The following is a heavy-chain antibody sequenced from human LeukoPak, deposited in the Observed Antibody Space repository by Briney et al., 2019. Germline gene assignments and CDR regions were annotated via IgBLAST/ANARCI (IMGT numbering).Heavy chain of an antibody. CDR3: ARRVAQGIAVAGNPFYYYYYMDV. D-gene: IGHD6-19*01. V-gene: IGHV4-61*05. Sequence: PSETLSLTCTVSGGSISSSSYYWGWIRQPPGKGLEWIGYIYYSGSTNYNPSLKSRVTISVDTSKNQFSLKLSSVTAADTAVYYCARRVAQGIAVAGNPFYYYYYMDVWGKGTTVTVSS. CDR2: IYYSGST. CDR1: GGSISSSSYY. J-gene: IGHJ6*03.